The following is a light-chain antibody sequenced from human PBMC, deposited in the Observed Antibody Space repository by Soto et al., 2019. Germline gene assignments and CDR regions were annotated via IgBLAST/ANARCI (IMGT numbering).Light chain of an antibody. J-gene: IGKJ4*01. V-gene: IGKV1-5*03. Sequence: DIQMTQSPSTLSASVGDRVTITCRASQSISSWLAWYQQKPGKVPKLLIYKAYSLESGVPSRLSGSGSGTDFTLTISSLQPDDFATYYCQQYNSNPLTFGGGTKVEIK. CDR2: KAY. CDR1: QSISSW. CDR3: QQYNSNPLT.